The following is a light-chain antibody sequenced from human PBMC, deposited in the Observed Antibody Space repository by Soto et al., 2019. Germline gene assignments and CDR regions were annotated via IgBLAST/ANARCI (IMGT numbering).Light chain of an antibody. CDR2: DTS. Sequence: EIVMTQSPATLSLSPGERATISCRASQSVSSNLAWYQQRPGQAPRLLIYDTSTRATGFPAGFSGSGSGTEFTLTISSLQSEDFAVYYCQQYDNWPLTFGGGTKVEIK. V-gene: IGKV3-15*01. J-gene: IGKJ4*01. CDR1: QSVSSN. CDR3: QQYDNWPLT.